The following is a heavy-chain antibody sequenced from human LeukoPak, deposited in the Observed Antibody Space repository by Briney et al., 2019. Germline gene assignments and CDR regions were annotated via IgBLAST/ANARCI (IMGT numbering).Heavy chain of an antibody. Sequence: ASVKVSCKASGYTFTSYGISWVRQAPGQGLEWMGWISAYNGNTNYAQKLQGRVTMTTDTSTSTAYTELRSLRSDDTAVYYCARVRDSSGYPHDAFDIWGQGTMVTVSS. CDR1: GYTFTSYG. CDR2: ISAYNGNT. V-gene: IGHV1-18*01. CDR3: ARVRDSSGYPHDAFDI. J-gene: IGHJ3*02. D-gene: IGHD3-22*01.